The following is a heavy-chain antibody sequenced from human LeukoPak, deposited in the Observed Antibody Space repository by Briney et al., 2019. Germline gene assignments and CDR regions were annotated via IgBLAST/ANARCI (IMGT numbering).Heavy chain of an antibody. CDR3: ARATYYYDSSGYWSLSW. V-gene: IGHV3-23*01. Sequence: GGSLRLSCAASGFTFSSYAMSWVRQAPGKGLEWVSAISGSGGSTYYADSVKGRFTISRDNSKNTLYLQMNSLRAEDTAVYYCARATYYYDSSGYWSLSWWGQGTLVTVSS. CDR1: GFTFSSYA. J-gene: IGHJ4*02. D-gene: IGHD3-22*01. CDR2: ISGSGGST.